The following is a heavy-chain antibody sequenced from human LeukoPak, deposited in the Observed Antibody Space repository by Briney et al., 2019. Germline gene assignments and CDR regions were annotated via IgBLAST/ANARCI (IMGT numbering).Heavy chain of an antibody. D-gene: IGHD2-2*01. CDR1: GYTLTELS. Sequence: GASVKVSCKVSGYTLTELSMHWVRQAPGKGLEWMGGFDPEDGETIYAQKFQGRVTMTEDTSTDTAYMELSSLRSEDTAAYYCATRRPDCSSTSCLFDYWGQGTLVTVSS. J-gene: IGHJ4*02. CDR3: ATRRPDCSSTSCLFDY. V-gene: IGHV1-24*01. CDR2: FDPEDGET.